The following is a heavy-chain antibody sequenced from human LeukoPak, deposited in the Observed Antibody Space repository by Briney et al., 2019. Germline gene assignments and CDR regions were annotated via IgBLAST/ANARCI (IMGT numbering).Heavy chain of an antibody. J-gene: IGHJ4*02. CDR3: ARDWYGQADY. Sequence: GGSLRLSCAASGVTFNTYSMNWVRQAPGKGLEWVSSISSSSSYIYYADSVKGRFTISRDNAKNSLFLQVNSLRAEDTAVYYCARDWYGQADYWGQGTLVTVSS. V-gene: IGHV3-21*01. CDR1: GVTFNTYS. CDR2: ISSSSSYI. D-gene: IGHD1-14*01.